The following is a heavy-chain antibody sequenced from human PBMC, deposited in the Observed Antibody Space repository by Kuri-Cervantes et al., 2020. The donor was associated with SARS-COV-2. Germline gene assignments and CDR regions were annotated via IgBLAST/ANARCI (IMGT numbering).Heavy chain of an antibody. D-gene: IGHD2-21*01. CDR1: GGSISSSSYY. J-gene: IGHJ4*02. CDR3: ARVGVVIAIPDY. Sequence: GSLRLSCTVSGGSISSSSYYWGWIRQPPGKGLEWIGSIYYSGSTYYNPSLKSRVTISVDTSKNQFSLKLSSVTAADTAVYYCARVGVVIAIPDYWGQGNLVTVSS. CDR2: IYYSGST. V-gene: IGHV4-39*07.